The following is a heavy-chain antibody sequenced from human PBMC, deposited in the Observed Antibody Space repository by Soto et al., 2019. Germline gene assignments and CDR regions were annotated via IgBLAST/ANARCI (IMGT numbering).Heavy chain of an antibody. Sequence: SETLSLTCVFSGVSIRSTNWWAWVRQTPGKGLEWIGEVYHNGTSNYNPSLKGRATISVDRSKDQVSLRLNSVIDADTAVYYCARDLDIYCSVTSRHAMEVWDQETPVTVSS. CDR1: GVSIRSTNW. V-gene: IGHV4-4*02. D-gene: IGHD2-15*01. CDR3: ARDLDIYCSVTSRHAMEV. J-gene: IGHJ6*02. CDR2: VYHNGTS.